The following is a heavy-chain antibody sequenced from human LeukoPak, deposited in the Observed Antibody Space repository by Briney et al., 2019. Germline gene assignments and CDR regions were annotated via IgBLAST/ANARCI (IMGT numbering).Heavy chain of an antibody. Sequence: ASVKVSCKASGYTFTSYGVTWVRQAPGQGFEWIGWISGYNADTNYAQNLQGRVNITTDTSTSTAYMELRSLTSDDTAVYYCARDLGQQLPEGVDYWGQGALVTVSS. J-gene: IGHJ4*02. CDR2: ISGYNADT. V-gene: IGHV1-18*01. D-gene: IGHD6-13*01. CDR1: GYTFTSYG. CDR3: ARDLGQQLPEGVDY.